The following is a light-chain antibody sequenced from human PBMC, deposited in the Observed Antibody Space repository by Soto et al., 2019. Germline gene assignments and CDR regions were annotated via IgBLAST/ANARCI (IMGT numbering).Light chain of an antibody. CDR2: KAS. V-gene: IGKV1-5*03. CDR1: QSISSG. J-gene: IGKJ4*01. Sequence: DIQMTQSPSTLSASVGDRVTITCRASQSISSGLAWYKQKPGKAPQLLIDKASSLEGGVPSRFSGSGSGTEVTLTISGLQPDDFATYYRQQPHTFGVGTKVEIK. CDR3: QQPHT.